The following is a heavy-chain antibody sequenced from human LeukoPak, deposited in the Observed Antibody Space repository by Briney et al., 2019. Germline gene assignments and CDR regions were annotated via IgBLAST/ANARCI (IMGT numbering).Heavy chain of an antibody. V-gene: IGHV4-34*01. CDR1: GGSFSGYY. J-gene: IGHJ6*03. CDR3: ARGKVGYYYYYYMDV. D-gene: IGHD1-26*01. CDR2: INHSGST. Sequence: PSETLSLTCAVYGGSFSGYYWSWIRQPPGKGLEWIGKINHSGSTNYNPSLKSRVTISVDTSKNQFSLKLSSVTAADTAVYYCARGKVGYYYYYYMDVWGKGTTVTVSS.